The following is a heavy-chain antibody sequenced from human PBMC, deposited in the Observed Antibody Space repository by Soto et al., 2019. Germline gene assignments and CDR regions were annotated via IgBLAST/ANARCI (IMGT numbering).Heavy chain of an antibody. J-gene: IGHJ4*02. CDR3: ARVGYCSGGSCDHIVN. CDR1: GGTFSSYS. D-gene: IGHD2-15*01. CDR2: IIPIVGIA. V-gene: IGHV1-69*02. Sequence: QVQLVQSGAEVKKPGSSVKVSCKASGGTFSSYSISWVRQAPGQGLEWMGRIIPIVGIANYAQKFQGRVTIIADKSTSXAYMELSSLRSEDTAVYYCARVGYCSGGSCDHIVNWGQGTLVTVSS.